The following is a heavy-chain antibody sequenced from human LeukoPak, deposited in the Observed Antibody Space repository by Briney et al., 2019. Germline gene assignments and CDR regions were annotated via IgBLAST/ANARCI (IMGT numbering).Heavy chain of an antibody. V-gene: IGHV3-53*01. Sequence: PGGSLRLSCAASGFTVSDNYMSWVRQAPGKGLEWVSVMYSRGDTYYANSVKDRFTFSRDISKNTLYLQMDGLRNEDTAMYYCARDAPQVPAAGVLASWGQGTLVIVSS. CDR3: ARDAPQVPAAGVLAS. D-gene: IGHD6-13*01. CDR1: GFTVSDNY. CDR2: MYSRGDT. J-gene: IGHJ5*02.